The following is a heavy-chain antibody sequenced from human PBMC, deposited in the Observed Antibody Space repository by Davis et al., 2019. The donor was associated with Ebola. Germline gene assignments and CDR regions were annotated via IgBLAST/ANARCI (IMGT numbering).Heavy chain of an antibody. CDR1: GYKLTSYA. J-gene: IGHJ4*02. Sequence: AASVKVSCKASGYKLTSYAMNWVRQAPGQGLEWMGWINTNTGNPTYAQGFTGRFVFSLDTSVSTTYLQISSLKDEDTAIYYCARDRGNFDYWGQGNLVNGSS. V-gene: IGHV7-4-1*02. D-gene: IGHD3-10*01. CDR3: ARDRGNFDY. CDR2: INTNTGNP.